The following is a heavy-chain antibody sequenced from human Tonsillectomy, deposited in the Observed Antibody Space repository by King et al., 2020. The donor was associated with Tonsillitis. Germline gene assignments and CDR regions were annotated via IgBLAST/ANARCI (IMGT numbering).Heavy chain of an antibody. CDR3: ARDGIDYGEFLVYDY. CDR2: ISTYNGNT. Sequence: QLVQSGAEVKKPGASVKVSCKASGYIFTTYGISWVRQAPGQGLEWMGWISTYNGNTNYAQKLQGRVTMTTDTSTSAAYMELRSLRSDDTAVYYCARDGIDYGEFLVYDYWGQGTLVTVSS. D-gene: IGHD4-17*01. CDR1: GYIFTTYG. V-gene: IGHV1-18*04. J-gene: IGHJ4*02.